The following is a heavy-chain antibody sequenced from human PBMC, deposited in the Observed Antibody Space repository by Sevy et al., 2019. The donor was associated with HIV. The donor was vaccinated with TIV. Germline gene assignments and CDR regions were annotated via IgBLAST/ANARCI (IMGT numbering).Heavy chain of an antibody. D-gene: IGHD3-10*01. CDR3: ARSGVGPYYYYYMDV. J-gene: IGHJ6*03. CDR1: GGTFSSYA. V-gene: IGHV1-69*10. Sequence: SVKVSCKASGGTFSSYAISWVRQAPGQGLVWMGGIIPILGIANYAQKFQGRVTITADKSTSTAYMELSSLRSEDTAVYYCARSGVGPYYYYYMDVWGKGTTVTVSS. CDR2: IIPILGIA.